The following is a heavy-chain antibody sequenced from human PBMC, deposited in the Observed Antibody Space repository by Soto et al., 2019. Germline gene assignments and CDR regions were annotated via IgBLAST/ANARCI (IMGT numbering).Heavy chain of an antibody. D-gene: IGHD6-25*01. CDR3: ARHKPQRLRMRYYYYGMDV. J-gene: IGHJ6*02. CDR1: GGSISSSSYY. CDR2: IYYSGST. Sequence: SETLSLTCTVSGGSISSSSYYWGWIRQPPGKGLEWIGSIYYSGSTYYNPSLKSRVTISVGTSKNQFSLKLSSVTAADTAVYYCARHKPQRLRMRYYYYGMDVWGQGTTVTVSS. V-gene: IGHV4-39*01.